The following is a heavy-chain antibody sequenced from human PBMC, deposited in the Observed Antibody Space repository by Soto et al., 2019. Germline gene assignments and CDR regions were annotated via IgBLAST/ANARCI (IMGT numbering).Heavy chain of an antibody. V-gene: IGHV5-51*01. CDR3: ATYSDTVTTRYYGMDV. J-gene: IGHJ6*02. Sequence: PGESLKISCKGSGYSFTSYWIGWVRQMPGKGLEWMGIIYPGDSDTRYSPSFQGQVTISADKSISTAYLQWSSLKASDTAMYYCATYSDTVTTRYYGMDVWGQGTTVTVSS. CDR1: GYSFTSYW. CDR2: IYPGDSDT. D-gene: IGHD4-17*01.